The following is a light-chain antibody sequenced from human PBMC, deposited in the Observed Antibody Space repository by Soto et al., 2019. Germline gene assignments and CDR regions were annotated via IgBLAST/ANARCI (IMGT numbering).Light chain of an antibody. Sequence: AIQMTQSPSSLSASVGDRVAISCRASQDIRNTLAWYQQKPGEAPKLLIFAASNLQSGVPSRFSGSGSVTDFTLTISSLQPEDVATYYCQKYNSAPYTFGQGTRLEIK. CDR1: QDIRNT. V-gene: IGKV1-6*01. J-gene: IGKJ5*01. CDR2: AAS. CDR3: QKYNSAPYT.